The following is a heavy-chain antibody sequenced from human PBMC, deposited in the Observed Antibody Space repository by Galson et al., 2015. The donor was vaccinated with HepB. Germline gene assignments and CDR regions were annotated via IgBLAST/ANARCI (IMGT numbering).Heavy chain of an antibody. CDR1: GFTFSSYG. V-gene: IGHV3-33*08. D-gene: IGHD5-12*01. Sequence: SLRLSCAASGFTFSSYGMHWVRQAPGKGLEWVAVIWYDGSNKYYADSVKGRFTISRDNSKNTLYLQMNSLRAEDTAVYYCARGGGSGYDLVDYWGQGTLVTVSS. J-gene: IGHJ4*02. CDR3: ARGGGSGYDLVDY. CDR2: IWYDGSNK.